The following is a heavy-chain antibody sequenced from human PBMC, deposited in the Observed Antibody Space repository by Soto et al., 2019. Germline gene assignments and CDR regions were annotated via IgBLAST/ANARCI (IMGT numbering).Heavy chain of an antibody. Sequence: EVQLLESGGDLVQPGGSLRLSCAASGLTFSSYAMSWVRQAPGKGLEWVAVISGSGGYTDYADSVKGRFTISRDNSKNTLFLQMNSLLAEDTALYYCAKRFRGVLLNPEVDWGQGTLVTVSS. CDR1: GLTFSSYA. D-gene: IGHD3-10*01. CDR3: AKRFRGVLLNPEVD. CDR2: ISGSGGYT. V-gene: IGHV3-23*01. J-gene: IGHJ4*02.